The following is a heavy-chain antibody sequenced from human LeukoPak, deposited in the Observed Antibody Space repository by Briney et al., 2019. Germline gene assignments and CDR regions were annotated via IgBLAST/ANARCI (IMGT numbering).Heavy chain of an antibody. CDR3: ARDRGGSYCSSTSCWKYYFDY. J-gene: IGHJ4*02. V-gene: IGHV1-2*02. D-gene: IGHD2-2*01. CDR1: GFTFTDYY. Sequence: ASVKVSCKASGFTFTDYYIHWVRQAPGQGLEWMGWINPNNGGTNYAQTFQDRVTMTRDTSISTAYMELSRLRSDDTAVYYCARDRGGSYCSSTSCWKYYFDYWGQGTLVTVSS. CDR2: INPNNGGT.